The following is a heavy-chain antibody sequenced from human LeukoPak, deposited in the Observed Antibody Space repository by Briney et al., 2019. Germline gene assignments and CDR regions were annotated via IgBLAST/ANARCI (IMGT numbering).Heavy chain of an antibody. CDR2: IYTSGSA. J-gene: IGHJ4*02. V-gene: IGHV4-61*02. Sequence: SETLSLTCTVSGGSINSGGYYWSWIRQPAGKGLEWIGRIYTSGSANYNPSLKSRVTISVDTSKNQFSLKLSSVTAADTAVYYCARDDYYGSGSYLHWGQGTLVTVSS. CDR3: ARDDYYGSGSYLH. CDR1: GGSINSGGYY. D-gene: IGHD3-10*01.